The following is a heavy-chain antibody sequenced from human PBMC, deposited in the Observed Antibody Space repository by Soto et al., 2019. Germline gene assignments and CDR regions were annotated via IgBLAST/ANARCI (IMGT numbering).Heavy chain of an antibody. Sequence: PSGSLSLTCASSGRTFSSNADFWDLAGIRQPPGKGLGWIGSIDTGGNTHYNAPLKSRVIISADTHKNQSYLSLNSVTAADTAVYDSLQWSLQMGLLGGQG. CDR1: GRTFSSNADF. D-gene: IGHD2-8*01. CDR3: LQWSLQMGLL. V-gene: IGHV4-39*01. J-gene: IGHJ1*01. CDR2: IDTGGNT.